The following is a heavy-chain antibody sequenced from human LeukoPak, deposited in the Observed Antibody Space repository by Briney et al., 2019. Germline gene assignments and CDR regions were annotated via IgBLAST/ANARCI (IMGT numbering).Heavy chain of an antibody. CDR1: GYSISSGYY. D-gene: IGHD2-2*01. J-gene: IGHJ6*03. V-gene: IGHV4-38-2*02. CDR2: IYHSGST. CDR3: ARTKWGYCSSTSCYVGYYYYYYMDV. Sequence: PSETLSLTCTVSGYSISSGYYWGWIRQPPGKGLEWIGSIYHSGSTYYNPSLKSRVTISVDTSNHHFSLQLSSVTAADTAVYYCARTKWGYCSSTSCYVGYYYYYYMDVWGKGTTVTVSS.